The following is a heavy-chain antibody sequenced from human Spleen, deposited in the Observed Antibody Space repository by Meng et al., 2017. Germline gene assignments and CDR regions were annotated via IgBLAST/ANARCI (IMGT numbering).Heavy chain of an antibody. J-gene: IGHJ2*01. D-gene: IGHD3-9*01. CDR1: AYTFTDYY. Sequence: VALGQSGAEVKKPGASVKVSCEASAYTFTDYYIHWVRQAPGQGLEWMGRINPNTGGTDYAQKFQGRVTMTRDTSITTAHMELSRLTSDDTAVYYCARGGGYDFLTTFYNWYFDLWGRGTLVTVSS. V-gene: IGHV1-2*06. CDR3: ARGGGYDFLTTFYNWYFDL. CDR2: INPNTGGT.